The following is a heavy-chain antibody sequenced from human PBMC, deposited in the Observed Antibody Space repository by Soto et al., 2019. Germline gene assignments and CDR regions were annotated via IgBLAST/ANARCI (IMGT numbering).Heavy chain of an antibody. CDR3: ARTVMPVGNLAAFDH. D-gene: IGHD7-27*01. CDR1: GGSVSSVKYF. CDR2: IYNNGNT. V-gene: IGHV4-61*01. Sequence: SETLSLTCSVSGGSVSSVKYFWSGRRQPPGKGLEWIAYIYNNGNTNYNPSLKSRATISVDTSKNQCSLKLTSVTAADSAVYFCARTVMPVGNLAAFDHWGQGVLVTVSS. J-gene: IGHJ4*02.